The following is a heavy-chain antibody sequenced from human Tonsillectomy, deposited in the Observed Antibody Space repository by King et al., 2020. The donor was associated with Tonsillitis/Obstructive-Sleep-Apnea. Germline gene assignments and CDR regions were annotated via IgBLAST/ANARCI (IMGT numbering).Heavy chain of an antibody. CDR3: AGVPPTHAHYYYYYMDV. J-gene: IGHJ6*03. CDR2: ISHSGRT. D-gene: IGHD2-2*01. Sequence: HVQLQQWGAGLLKPSETLSLTCDVYGGSFSGYYWTWIRQPPGKGLEWIGEISHSGRTNYHPSLKSRVTISLDTSKKQFSLRLTSVTAADTAVYYCAGVPPTHAHYYYYYMDVWGKGTTVTVS. V-gene: IGHV4-34*01. CDR1: GGSFSGYY.